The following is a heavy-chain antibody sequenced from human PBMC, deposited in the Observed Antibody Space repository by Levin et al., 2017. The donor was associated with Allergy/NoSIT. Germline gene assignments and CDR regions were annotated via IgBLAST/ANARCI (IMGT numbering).Heavy chain of an antibody. CDR1: GGSISSRSYY. J-gene: IGHJ4*02. Sequence: PSETLSLTCTVSGGSISSRSYYWTWIRQPAGKGLEWIGRVYTSGSTNYNPSLESRVTISVDTSKNQFSLKLSSVTAADTAVFYCARGPFPHEGLDLWGQGTLVTVSS. V-gene: IGHV4-61*02. CDR2: VYTSGST. CDR3: ARGPFPHEGLDL.